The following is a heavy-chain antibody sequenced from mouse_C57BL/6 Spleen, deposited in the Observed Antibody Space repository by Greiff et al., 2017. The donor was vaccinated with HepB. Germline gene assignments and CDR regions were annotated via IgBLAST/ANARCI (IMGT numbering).Heavy chain of an antibody. J-gene: IGHJ3*01. D-gene: IGHD4-1*01. CDR1: GYAFSSYW. Sequence: QVQLQQSGAELVKPGASVKISCKASGYAFSSYWMNWVKQRPGKGLEWIGQIYPGDGDTNYNGKFKGKATLTADKSSSTAYMQLSSLTSGDSAVYFCARSLTGPWFAYWGQGTLVTVSA. CDR3: ARSLTGPWFAY. CDR2: IYPGDGDT. V-gene: IGHV1-80*01.